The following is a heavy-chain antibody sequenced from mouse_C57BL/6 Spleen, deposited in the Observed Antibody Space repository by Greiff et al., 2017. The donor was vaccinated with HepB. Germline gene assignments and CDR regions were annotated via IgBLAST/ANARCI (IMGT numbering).Heavy chain of an antibody. Sequence: VQLQQPGAELVMPGASVKLSCKASGYTFTSYWMHWVKRRPGQGLEWIGEIDPSDSYTNYNQKFKGKSTLTVDKSSSTAYMQLSSLTSEDSAVYYCARLAGLRPGSLAMDYWGQGTSVTVSS. D-gene: IGHD2-4*01. CDR3: ARLAGLRPGSLAMDY. J-gene: IGHJ4*01. CDR1: GYTFTSYW. V-gene: IGHV1-69*01. CDR2: IDPSDSYT.